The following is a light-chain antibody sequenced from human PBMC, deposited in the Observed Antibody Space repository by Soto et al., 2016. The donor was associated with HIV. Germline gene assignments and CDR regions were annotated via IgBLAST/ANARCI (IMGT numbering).Light chain of an antibody. CDR1: QDIYNY. CDR3: QKXNGVIT. J-gene: IGKJ4*01. V-gene: IGKV1-27*01. Sequence: DIQMTQSPSSLSGSIGDRVSITCRASQDIYNYLAWYQQKPGKVPRLLISAAMNLESGVPSRFRGSGSGTEFTLTITSLQPEDIATYYCQKXNGVITFSGGTKVEI. CDR2: AAM.